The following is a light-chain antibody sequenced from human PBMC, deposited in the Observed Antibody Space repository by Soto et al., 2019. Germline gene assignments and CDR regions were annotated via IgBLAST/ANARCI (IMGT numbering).Light chain of an antibody. CDR3: HQYYTTPFT. CDR2: WAS. V-gene: IGKV4-1*01. CDR1: QSVLYSSNNKNY. Sequence: DIVMTRSPDSLAVSLGERATINCKSSQSVLYSSNNKNYLAWYQQKPGQPPKLLIYWASTRESGVPDRFSGSGSGTDFTLSISSLQAEDVAVYYCHQYYTTPFTFGQGTRLEIK. J-gene: IGKJ5*01.